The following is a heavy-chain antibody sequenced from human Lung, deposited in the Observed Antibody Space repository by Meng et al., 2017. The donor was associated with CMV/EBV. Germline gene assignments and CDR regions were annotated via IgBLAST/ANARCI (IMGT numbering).Heavy chain of an antibody. V-gene: IGHV1-2*02. CDR2: VNPISDDT. J-gene: IGHJ4*01. CDR3: AKSSNNGWSS. D-gene: IGHD6-19*01. CDR1: GYSFSGFY. Sequence: MQRVKSGAEVKRPGPSAKTSCQASGYSFSGFYLKWARQAPGHGLEWLGRVNPISDDTHLAQKFEGRITVTRGATINTAFMELTRLRPDDTPVYYCAKSSNNGWSSWGPGTLVTVSS.